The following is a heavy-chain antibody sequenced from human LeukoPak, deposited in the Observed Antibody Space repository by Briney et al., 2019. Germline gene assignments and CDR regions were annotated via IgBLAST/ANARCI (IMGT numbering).Heavy chain of an antibody. J-gene: IGHJ4*02. CDR1: GYIFTKYG. V-gene: IGHV1-18*01. CDR2: TGAYNGNT. CDR3: ARGDYYGSGTYYKKTVDY. D-gene: IGHD3-10*01. Sequence: ASVKVSCKTSGYIFTKYGINWVRQAPGQGLEWMGWTGAYNGNTNYEQSFQGRITMTTDTSTSTAYMELRSLRSDDTAVYYCARGDYYGSGTYYKKTVDYWGQGTLVTVSS.